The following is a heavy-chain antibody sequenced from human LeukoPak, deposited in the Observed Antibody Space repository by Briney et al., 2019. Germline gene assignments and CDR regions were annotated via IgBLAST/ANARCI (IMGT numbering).Heavy chain of an antibody. D-gene: IGHD2-15*01. Sequence: ASVKVSCKASGYSFPSYGISWVRQAPGQGLEWMGWINTNTGNPTYAQGFTGRFVFSLDTSVSTAYLQISSLKAEDTAVYYCARDPRALVVAATTDWFDPWGQGTLVTVSS. CDR1: GYSFPSYG. V-gene: IGHV7-4-1*02. CDR3: ARDPRALVVAATTDWFDP. J-gene: IGHJ5*02. CDR2: INTNTGNP.